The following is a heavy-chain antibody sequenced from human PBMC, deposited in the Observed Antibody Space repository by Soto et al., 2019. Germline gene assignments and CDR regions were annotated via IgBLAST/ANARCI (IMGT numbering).Heavy chain of an antibody. V-gene: IGHV4-59*01. CDR3: AKSKGFLEWTTTFFYGMDV. CDR2: IPYGGST. D-gene: IGHD3-3*01. CDR1: GNSISSYC. J-gene: IGHJ6*02. Sequence: EALSLTCNFLGNSISSYCLIWFRQPQWKGLEWIGFIPYGGSTNYKPSLKSRVTMSVDTSKNRFSLKLTSVTAADTAVYYCAKSKGFLEWTTTFFYGMDVWGQGTTVTSP.